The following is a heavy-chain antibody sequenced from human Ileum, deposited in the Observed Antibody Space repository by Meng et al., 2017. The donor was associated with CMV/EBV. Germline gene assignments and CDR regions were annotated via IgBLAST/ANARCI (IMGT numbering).Heavy chain of an antibody. CDR3: ARDGDSCSSTSCYTGWGYYYGTDV. Sequence: SETLSLTCTVSGYSISSGYYWGWIRQPPGKGLEWIGSIYHSGSTYYNPSLKSRVTISVDTSKNQFSLKLSSVTAADTAVYYCARDGDSCSSTSCYTGWGYYYGTDVWGQGTTVTVSS. CDR2: IYHSGST. CDR1: GYSISSGYY. D-gene: IGHD2-2*02. J-gene: IGHJ6*02. V-gene: IGHV4-38-2*02.